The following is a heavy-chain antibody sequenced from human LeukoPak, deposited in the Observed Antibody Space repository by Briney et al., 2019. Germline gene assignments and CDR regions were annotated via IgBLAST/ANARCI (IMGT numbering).Heavy chain of an antibody. Sequence: GGSLRLSCAASGFTFSSYAMSWVRQAPGKGLEWVAVISYDGSNKYYADSVKGRFTISRDNSKNTLYLQMNSLRAEDTAVYYCARDGFDYWGQGTLVTASS. V-gene: IGHV3-30-3*01. CDR3: ARDGFDY. J-gene: IGHJ4*02. CDR2: ISYDGSNK. CDR1: GFTFSSYA.